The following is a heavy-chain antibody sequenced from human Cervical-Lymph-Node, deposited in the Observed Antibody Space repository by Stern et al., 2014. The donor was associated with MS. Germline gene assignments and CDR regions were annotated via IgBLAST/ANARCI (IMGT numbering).Heavy chain of an antibody. J-gene: IGHJ4*02. Sequence: VQLVESWGGLVKPGGSLRLSCAASGFTFSSYSMNWVRQAPGKGLEWVSSISSSSSYIYYADSVKGRFTISRDNAKNSLYLQMNSLRAEDTAVYYCARDGQWLVPNDYWGQGTLVTVSS. D-gene: IGHD6-19*01. CDR2: ISSSSSYI. CDR1: GFTFSSYS. CDR3: ARDGQWLVPNDY. V-gene: IGHV3-21*01.